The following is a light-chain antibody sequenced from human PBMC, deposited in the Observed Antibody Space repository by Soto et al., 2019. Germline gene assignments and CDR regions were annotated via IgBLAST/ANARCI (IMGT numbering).Light chain of an antibody. CDR1: SSDVGGYNY. CDR2: EVS. V-gene: IGLV2-8*01. J-gene: IGLJ1*01. CDR3: SSYAGRNIFPCV. Sequence: QSALTQPPSASGSPGQSVTISCTGTSSDVGGYNYVSWYQQHPGKAPKLMIYEVSKRPSGVPDRFSGSKSGNTASLTVSGLRAEDEPNYYCSSYAGRNIFPCVFETGPTVT.